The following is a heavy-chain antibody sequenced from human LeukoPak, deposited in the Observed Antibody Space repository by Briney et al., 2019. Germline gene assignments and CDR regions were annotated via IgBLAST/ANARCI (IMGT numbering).Heavy chain of an antibody. CDR3: ARTIYSSSWYGVDAFDI. J-gene: IGHJ3*02. Sequence: PSETLSLTCTVSGGSISSGNNYWSWIRQPAGKGLEWIGRIYSSGHTHYNPSLESRVTISVDTSKNQFSLKLSSVTAADTAVYYCARTIYSSSWYGVDAFDIWGQGTMVTVSS. CDR1: GGSISSGNNY. V-gene: IGHV4-61*02. CDR2: IYSSGHT. D-gene: IGHD6-13*01.